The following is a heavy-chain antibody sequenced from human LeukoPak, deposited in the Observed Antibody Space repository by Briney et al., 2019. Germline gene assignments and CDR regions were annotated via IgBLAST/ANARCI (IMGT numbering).Heavy chain of an antibody. J-gene: IGHJ4*02. CDR1: GGSISSYY. V-gene: IGHV4-4*07. D-gene: IGHD4-23*01. CDR2: IYTSGST. Sequence: SETLSLTCTVSGGSISSYYWSWIRQPAGKGLEWIGRIYTSGSTNYNPSLKSRVTMSVDTSKNQFSLKLSSVTAADTAVYYCARGRAYGGKREFDYWGQGTLVTVSS. CDR3: ARGRAYGGKREFDY.